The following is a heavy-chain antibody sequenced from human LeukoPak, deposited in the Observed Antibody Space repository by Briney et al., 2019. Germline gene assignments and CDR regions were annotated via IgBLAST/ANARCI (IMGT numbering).Heavy chain of an antibody. CDR2: ISAYNGNT. D-gene: IGHD2-2*01. Sequence: ASVKVSCKASGYTFTSYGISWVRQAPGQGLEWMGWISAYNGNTNYAQTLQGRVTMTTDTSTSTAYMELRSLRSDDTAVYYCARDLRVVPAAPTPQDAFDIWGQGTMVTVSS. CDR3: ARDLRVVPAAPTPQDAFDI. V-gene: IGHV1-18*01. CDR1: GYTFTSYG. J-gene: IGHJ3*02.